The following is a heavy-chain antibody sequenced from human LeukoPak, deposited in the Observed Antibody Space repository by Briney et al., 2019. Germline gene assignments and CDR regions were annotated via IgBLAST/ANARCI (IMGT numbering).Heavy chain of an antibody. J-gene: IGHJ3*02. CDR3: ARSDGYGLVGI. V-gene: IGHV4-59*12. D-gene: IGHD3-10*01. CDR2: IYNSGST. Sequence: SSETLSLTCTVSGDSMSTYYWTWIRQPPGKGLEWIGYIYNSGSTNYNPSLKSRVTISVDTSKNQFSLKLTSVTAADTAVYYCARSDGYGLVGIWGQGTMVTVSS. CDR1: GDSMSTYY.